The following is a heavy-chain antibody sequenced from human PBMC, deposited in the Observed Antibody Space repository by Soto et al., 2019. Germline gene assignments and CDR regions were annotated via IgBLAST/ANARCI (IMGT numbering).Heavy chain of an antibody. J-gene: IGHJ4*02. CDR1: GFTFSTYW. V-gene: IGHV3-7*04. CDR3: AREGWGSLLDH. Sequence: EVQLVESGGDLVQPGGSLRLSCAASGFTFSTYWMTWVRQVPGKGLEWVAHTRPDGSEAGYVDSVKGRFTISRDNDKNSLHLHMSSLRVDDTAVYYCAREGWGSLLDHWGLGTLVTVSS. D-gene: IGHD7-27*01. CDR2: TRPDGSEA.